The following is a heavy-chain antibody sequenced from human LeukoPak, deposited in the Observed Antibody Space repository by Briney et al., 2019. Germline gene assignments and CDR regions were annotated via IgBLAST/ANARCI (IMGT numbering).Heavy chain of an antibody. Sequence: GGSLSLSCTPSGFTFSYYGMLGVRQAPGKALEWISYITGSSYNIYYTDSVKARFTISRHNHKNSLYLQMNSLKAEDTAVYYCARDNAHRRLEAAGLGYWGQGTLVTVSS. CDR1: GFTFSYYG. CDR3: ARDNAHRRLEAAGLGY. J-gene: IGHJ4*02. D-gene: IGHD6-13*01. CDR2: ITGSSYNI. V-gene: IGHV3-48*01.